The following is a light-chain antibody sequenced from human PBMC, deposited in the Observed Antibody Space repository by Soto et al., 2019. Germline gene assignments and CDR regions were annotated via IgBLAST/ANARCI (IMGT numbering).Light chain of an antibody. Sequence: EILMTQSPATLSVSPGESATLSCRASQTVNNNLACYQQKPGQAPRLLIYHASTRATGIPARFSGSGSGTEFTLTISSLKSEDFAVYYCQQFDHWPPMFTFGQGTKLEIK. CDR3: QQFDHWPPMFT. CDR1: QTVNNN. CDR2: HAS. V-gene: IGKV3-15*01. J-gene: IGKJ2*01.